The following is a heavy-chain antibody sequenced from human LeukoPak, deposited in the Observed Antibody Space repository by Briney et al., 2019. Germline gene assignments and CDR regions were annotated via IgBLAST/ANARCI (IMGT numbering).Heavy chain of an antibody. D-gene: IGHD3-16*01. CDR1: GFTFSNAW. Sequence: PGGSLRLSCAASGFTFSNAWMSWIRQAPGKGLEWVGRINTKTDGGTTDYAAPVKGRFSISRDDSKTTLYLQMTSLKTEDTAVYYCTTALGDNWGQGTLVTVSS. CDR3: TTALGDN. V-gene: IGHV3-15*01. J-gene: IGHJ4*02. CDR2: INTKTDGGTT.